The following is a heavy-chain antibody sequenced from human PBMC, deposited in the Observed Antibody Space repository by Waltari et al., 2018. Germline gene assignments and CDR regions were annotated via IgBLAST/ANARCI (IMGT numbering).Heavy chain of an antibody. CDR2: IYHSGST. CDR3: ARQGPITLLGY. J-gene: IGHJ4*02. D-gene: IGHD3-10*01. CDR1: GYSISSGYY. V-gene: IGHV4-38-2*01. Sequence: QVQLQESGPGLVKPSETLSLTCAVSGYSISSGYYWGWIRQPPGKGLEWIGSIYHSGSTSYHPSLKIRVTISVDTSKNQFSLKLSSVTAADTAVYYCARQGPITLLGYWGQGTLVTVSS.